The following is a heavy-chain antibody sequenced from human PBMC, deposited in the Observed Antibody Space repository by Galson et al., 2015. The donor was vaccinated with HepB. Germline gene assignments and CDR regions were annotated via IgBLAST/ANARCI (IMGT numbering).Heavy chain of an antibody. CDR3: AKDSDRYLVAYFDY. V-gene: IGHV3-30*18. Sequence: SLRLSCAASGFTFSSYAMHWVRQAPDKGLDWVAVISYDGSKKYYADSVEGRFTISRDNFKNTLYLQMNSLRPEDTAVYYCAKDSDRYLVAYFDYWGQGTLVTVAS. CDR1: GFTFSSYA. CDR2: ISYDGSKK. D-gene: IGHD5-12*01. J-gene: IGHJ4*02.